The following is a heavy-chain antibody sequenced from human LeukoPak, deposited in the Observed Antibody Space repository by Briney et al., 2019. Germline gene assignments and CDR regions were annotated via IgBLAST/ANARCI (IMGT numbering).Heavy chain of an antibody. V-gene: IGHV3-21*01. J-gene: IGHJ6*04. CDR3: AELGITMIGGV. CDR1: GFTFSSYS. Sequence: GGSLRLSCAASGFTFSSYSMNWVRQAPGRGLEWVSAISGSGGSTYYADSVKSRFTISRDNAKNSLYLQMNSLRAEDTAVYYCAELGITMIGGVWGKGTTVTISS. D-gene: IGHD3-10*02. CDR2: ISGSGGST.